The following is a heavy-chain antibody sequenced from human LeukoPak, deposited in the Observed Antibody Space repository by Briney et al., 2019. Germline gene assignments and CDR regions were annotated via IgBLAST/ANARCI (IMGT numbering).Heavy chain of an antibody. CDR2: IWYDGSNK. D-gene: IGHD4-17*01. CDR3: ARDVPTTVTTGNAFDI. CDR1: GFTFSSYG. V-gene: IGHV3-33*01. J-gene: IGHJ3*02. Sequence: PGRSLRLSCAASGFTFSSYGMHWVRQAPGKGLEWVAVIWYDGSNKYYADSVKGRFTISRDNSKNTLYLQMNSLRAEDTAVYYCARDVPTTVTTGNAFDIWGQGTMVTVSS.